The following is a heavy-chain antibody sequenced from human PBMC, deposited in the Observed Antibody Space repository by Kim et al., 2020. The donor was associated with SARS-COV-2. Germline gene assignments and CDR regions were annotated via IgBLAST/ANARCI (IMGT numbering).Heavy chain of an antibody. Sequence: SETLSLTCAVYGGSFSGYYWSWIRQPPGKGLEWIGEINHSGSTNDNPSLKSRVTISIDTSKNQSSLKLSSVTAADTAVYSCARYTGYRTRKFDPWGQGTLVTVSS. J-gene: IGHJ5*02. V-gene: IGHV4-34*01. CDR1: GGSFSGYY. CDR2: INHSGST. D-gene: IGHD5-12*01. CDR3: ARYTGYRTRKFDP.